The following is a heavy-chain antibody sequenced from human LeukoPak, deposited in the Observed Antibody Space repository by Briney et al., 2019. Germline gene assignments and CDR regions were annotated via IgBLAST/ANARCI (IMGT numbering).Heavy chain of an antibody. CDR3: ARGTLYYGSESYDY. D-gene: IGHD3-10*01. J-gene: IGHJ4*02. CDR1: GFTFSSYS. Sequence: GGSLRLSCSASGFTFSSYSMHWVRQAPGKGLEWVSSIGSSSSYIYYADSVKGRFTISRDNAKNSLYLQMKSLRAEDTAVYYCARGTLYYGSESYDYWGQGTLVTVSS. V-gene: IGHV3-21*01. CDR2: IGSSSSYI.